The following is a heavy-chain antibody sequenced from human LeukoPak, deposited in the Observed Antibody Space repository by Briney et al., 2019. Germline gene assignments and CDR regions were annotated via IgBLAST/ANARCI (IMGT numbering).Heavy chain of an antibody. D-gene: IGHD3-22*01. V-gene: IGHV3-23*01. J-gene: IGHJ4*02. CDR3: ARVPYYYDSSGYYDY. CDR1: GFTFSSYA. CDR2: ISGSGGST. Sequence: PGGSLRLSXAASGFTFSSYAMSWVRQAPGKGLEWVSAISGSGGSTYYADSVKGRFTITRDNSKNTLYLQMNSLRAEDTAVYYCARVPYYYDSSGYYDYWGQGTLVTVSS.